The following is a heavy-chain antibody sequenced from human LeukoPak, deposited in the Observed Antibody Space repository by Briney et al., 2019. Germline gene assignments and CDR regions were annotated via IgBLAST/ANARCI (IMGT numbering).Heavy chain of an antibody. Sequence: GASVKVSCKASGYTFTSYDINWVRQATGQGLEWMGWINPNSGGTNYAQKFQGRVTMTRDTSISTAYMELSRLRSDDTAVYYCARGLSLDYWGQGTLVTVSS. V-gene: IGHV1-2*02. CDR1: GYTFTSYD. D-gene: IGHD2-2*01. CDR3: ARGLSLDY. CDR2: INPNSGGT. J-gene: IGHJ4*02.